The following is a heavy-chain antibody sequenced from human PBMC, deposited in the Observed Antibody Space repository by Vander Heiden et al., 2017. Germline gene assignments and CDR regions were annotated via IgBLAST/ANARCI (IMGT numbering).Heavy chain of an antibody. CDR3: AKDLQYYYYYGMDV. D-gene: IGHD4-4*01. Sequence: EVQLLASGGGLVQPGGSLRLSCAASGFPFSSYAMSWVRQAPGKGLEWVSAISGSGGSTYYADSVKGRFTISRDNSKNTLYLQMNSLRAEDTAVYYCAKDLQYYYYYGMDVWGQGTTVTVSS. J-gene: IGHJ6*02. V-gene: IGHV3-23*01. CDR1: GFPFSSYA. CDR2: ISGSGGST.